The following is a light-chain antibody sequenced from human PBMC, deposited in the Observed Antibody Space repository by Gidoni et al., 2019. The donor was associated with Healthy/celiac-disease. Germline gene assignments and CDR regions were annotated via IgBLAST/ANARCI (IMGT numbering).Light chain of an antibody. Sequence: QSVLTQPPSASGTPRQRVTVSCSGSSSNIGSNTVNWYQQLPGTAPKLLIYSNNQRPSGVPDRCSGSKSGTSASLAISGLQSEDEADYYCAAWDDSLNGVVFGGGTKLTVL. J-gene: IGLJ2*01. CDR2: SNN. CDR1: SSNIGSNT. V-gene: IGLV1-44*01. CDR3: AAWDDSLNGVV.